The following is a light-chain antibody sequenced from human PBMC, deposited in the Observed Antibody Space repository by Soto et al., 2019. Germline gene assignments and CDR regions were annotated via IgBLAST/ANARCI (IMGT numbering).Light chain of an antibody. CDR2: GAS. CDR3: QQLATAPLT. CDR1: QSVSSSY. V-gene: IGKV3-20*01. J-gene: IGKJ1*01. Sequence: EIVLTQSPGTLSLSPGERATLSCRASQSVSSSYLAWYQQKPGQAPRLLIYGASNRATGIPDRFSGSGSGTDFTVTISRLEPEDSAVYYCQQLATAPLTFGQGTKVDIK.